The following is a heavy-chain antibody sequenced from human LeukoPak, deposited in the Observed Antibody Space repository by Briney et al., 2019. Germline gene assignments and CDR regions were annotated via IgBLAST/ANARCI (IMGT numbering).Heavy chain of an antibody. Sequence: QSGRSLRLSCAASGFTFSSYGMHWVRQAPGKGLEWVALISYDGSSKYYADSVKGRFTISRDSSKNTLYLQMNSLRAEDTAVYYCAKGTSGSYYDYWGQGTPVTVSS. CDR1: GFTFSSYG. CDR2: ISYDGSSK. D-gene: IGHD1-26*01. J-gene: IGHJ4*02. V-gene: IGHV3-30*18. CDR3: AKGTSGSYYDY.